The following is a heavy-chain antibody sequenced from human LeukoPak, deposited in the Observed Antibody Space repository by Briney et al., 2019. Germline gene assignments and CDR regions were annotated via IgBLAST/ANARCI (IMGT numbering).Heavy chain of an antibody. CDR1: GFTFSSYE. D-gene: IGHD2-15*01. J-gene: IGHJ4*02. CDR2: ISSSSTTI. CDR3: ARDREGYCSGGTCTNFDY. V-gene: IGHV3-48*03. Sequence: GGSLRLSCAASGFTFSSYEMNWVRQAPGKGLEWVSYISSSSTTIYYADSVKGRFTISRDSAKNSLYLQMNSLRAEDTAVYYCARDREGYCSGGTCTNFDYWGQGTLVTVSS.